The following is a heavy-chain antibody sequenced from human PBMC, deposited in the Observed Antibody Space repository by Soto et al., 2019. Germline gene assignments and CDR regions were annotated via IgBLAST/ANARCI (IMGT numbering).Heavy chain of an antibody. CDR3: AKANRYCSGSNCYTFDY. CDR1: GFTFSNYA. D-gene: IGHD2-15*01. CDR2: ISGSGGST. V-gene: IGHV3-23*01. J-gene: IGHJ4*02. Sequence: GGSLRLSCATSGFTFSNYAMSWVRQAPGKGLEWVSTISGSGGSTYYADSVKGRFTISRDNSKNTLYLQMNTLRAEDTAIYYCAKANRYCSGSNCYTFDYWGRGTLVTVSS.